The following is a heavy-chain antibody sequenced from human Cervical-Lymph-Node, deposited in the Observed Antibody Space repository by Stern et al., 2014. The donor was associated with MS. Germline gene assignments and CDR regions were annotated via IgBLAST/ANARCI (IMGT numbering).Heavy chain of an antibody. CDR2: IYYSGST. CDR1: GGSISSGGYY. CDR3: ARASPNWGSYRPSSWFDP. D-gene: IGHD3-16*02. Sequence: QVQLQESGPGLVKPSQTLSLTCTVSGGSISSGGYYWSSIRQHPGKGLEWIGYIYYSGSTYYNPSLKSRVTISVDTSKNQFSLKLSSVTAADTAVYYCARASPNWGSYRPSSWFDPWGQGTLVTVSS. V-gene: IGHV4-31*03. J-gene: IGHJ5*02.